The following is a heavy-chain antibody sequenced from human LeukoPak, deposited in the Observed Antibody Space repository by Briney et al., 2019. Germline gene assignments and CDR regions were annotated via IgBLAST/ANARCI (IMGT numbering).Heavy chain of an antibody. D-gene: IGHD1-1*01. J-gene: IGHJ4*02. V-gene: IGHV3-9*01. CDR3: ARDGNWKGYYFDY. CDR2: ISWNGGSL. CDR1: GFTFDDYA. Sequence: GGSLRLSCAASGFTFDDYAMHWVRQAPGRGLEWVSGISWNGGSLGYADSVRGRFTISRDNAKNSLYLQMNSLRAEDTAVYYCARDGNWKGYYFDYWGQGTLVTVSS.